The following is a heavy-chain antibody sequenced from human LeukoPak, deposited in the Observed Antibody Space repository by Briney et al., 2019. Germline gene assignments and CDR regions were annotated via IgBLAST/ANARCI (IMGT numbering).Heavy chain of an antibody. J-gene: IGHJ4*02. D-gene: IGHD2-2*01. V-gene: IGHV1-2*02. CDR3: ARGGCSSTSCPFDY. CDR1: GYTFTGYY. CDR2: INPNSGGT. Sequence: ASVKVSCKASGYTFTGYYMHWVRQAPGQGLEWRGWINPNSGGTNYAQKFQGRVTMTRDTSISTAYMELSRLRSDDTAVYYCARGGCSSTSCPFDYWGQGTLVTVSS.